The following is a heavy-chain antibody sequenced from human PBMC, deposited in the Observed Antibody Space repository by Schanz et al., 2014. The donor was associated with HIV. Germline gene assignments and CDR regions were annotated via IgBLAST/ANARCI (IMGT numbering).Heavy chain of an antibody. Sequence: QVQLVESGGGVVQPGGSLRLSCAGSGFTFSNYGMHWVRQAPDKGLEWVAGTSYDGRNTYYADSVKGRFSISRDNFKSTVVLQMDNVRVDDTALYFCAKEYVSGWGRQLYPMDVWGQGTAVIVSS. CDR1: GFTFSNYG. CDR2: TSYDGRNT. D-gene: IGHD6-19*01. CDR3: AKEYVSGWGRQLYPMDV. V-gene: IGHV3-30*18. J-gene: IGHJ6*02.